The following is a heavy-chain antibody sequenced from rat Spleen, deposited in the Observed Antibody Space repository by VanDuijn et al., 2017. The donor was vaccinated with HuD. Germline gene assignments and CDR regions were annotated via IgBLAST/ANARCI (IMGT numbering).Heavy chain of an antibody. D-gene: IGHD1-2*01. Sequence: VQLVGTGGGFILPGRSLKLCCAASVFTFSTFYMAWVRQAPTKGLEWVASISIGGSSTYYRDSVKGRFSISRDDAKSTLYLQMDSLRSEDTATYYCARGGFYRYWGQGVMVTVSS. J-gene: IGHJ2*01. V-gene: IGHV5S23*01. CDR2: ISIGGSST. CDR3: ARGGFYRY. CDR1: VFTFSTFY.